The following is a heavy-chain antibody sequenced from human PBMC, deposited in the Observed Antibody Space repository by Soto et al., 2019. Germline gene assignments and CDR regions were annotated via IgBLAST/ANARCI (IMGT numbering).Heavy chain of an antibody. Sequence: QLLESGGGLVKPGGSLRLSCTASGFSFSNAWMSWVRQAPGKGLEWVGRIKTKTNGATTDYAAPVQGRFSISRDDSKNTLFLQMDSLQTEDTAVYYCTTTSIGLYFDHGGQGTLVTVSS. CDR2: IKTKTNGATT. J-gene: IGHJ4*02. D-gene: IGHD3-3*01. CDR3: TTTSIGLYFDH. V-gene: IGHV3-15*01. CDR1: GFSFSNAW.